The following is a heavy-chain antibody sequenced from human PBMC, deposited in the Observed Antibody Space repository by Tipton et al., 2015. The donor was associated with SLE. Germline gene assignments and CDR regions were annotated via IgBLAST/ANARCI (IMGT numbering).Heavy chain of an antibody. J-gene: IGHJ3*02. Sequence: QSGAEVKKPGESLKISYTGSGYIFTSYWIGWVRQMTGKGLEWMGIIYPGDSDTRYSPSFRGQVTISADKSITTAYLQWSSLKASDTAMYYCAGGRDPDVFDIWGQGTMVTVSS. CDR2: IYPGDSDT. CDR3: AGGRDPDVFDI. V-gene: IGHV5-51*01. CDR1: GYIFTSYW.